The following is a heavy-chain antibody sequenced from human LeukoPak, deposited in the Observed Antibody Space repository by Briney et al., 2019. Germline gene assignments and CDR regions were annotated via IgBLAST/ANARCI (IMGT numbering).Heavy chain of an antibody. CDR2: IRYDGTDK. V-gene: IGHV3-30*02. J-gene: IGHJ4*02. D-gene: IGHD3-22*01. CDR3: AKDQNYYESSFFDY. CDR1: GFHFSTYG. Sequence: GGSLRLSCAASGFHFSTYGIHWVRQAPGKGLEWVAFIRYDGTDKSYAASVKGRFTISRDNSKNTMYLQMNSLRADDTAVYYCAKDQNYYESSFFDYWGQGTLVTVSS.